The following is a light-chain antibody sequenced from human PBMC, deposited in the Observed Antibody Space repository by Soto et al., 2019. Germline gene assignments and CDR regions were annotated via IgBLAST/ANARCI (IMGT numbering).Light chain of an antibody. V-gene: IGKV2-28*01. CDR1: QSLLYSNGYNY. J-gene: IGKJ2*01. Sequence: DIVMTQSPLSLPVTSGEPASISCRSSQSLLYSNGYNYLDWYLQKPGQSPQLLIYLGSARASGVPDRFSGGGSGTDFTLKISRVEAEDVGVYYCMQALQTPNTFGQGTKLEI. CDR3: MQALQTPNT. CDR2: LGS.